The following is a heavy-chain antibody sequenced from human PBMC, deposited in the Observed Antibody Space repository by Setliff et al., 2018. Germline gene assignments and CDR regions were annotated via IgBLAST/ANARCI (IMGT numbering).Heavy chain of an antibody. CDR1: GGSISPYF. D-gene: IGHD5-18*01. V-gene: IGHV4-59*01. J-gene: IGHJ6*02. CDR2: TYHNRNT. Sequence: SVTLPLTCTVSGGSISPYFWSWIRQPPGKGLEWIGYTYHNRNTNFNPSLTTRVTMSVDTSKNQFALNLRSVTAADAAVYYCGRDRTAYSYGLDVWGQGTTVTVSS. CDR3: GRDRTAYSYGLDV.